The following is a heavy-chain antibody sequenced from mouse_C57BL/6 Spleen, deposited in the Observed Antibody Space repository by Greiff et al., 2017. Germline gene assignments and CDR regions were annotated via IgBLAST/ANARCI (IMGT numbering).Heavy chain of an antibody. CDR1: GYTFTDYE. V-gene: IGHV1-15*01. D-gene: IGHD1-1*01. CDR2: IDPETGGT. CDR3: TRGNYYGSSSAWFAY. J-gene: IGHJ3*01. Sequence: QVQLQQSGAELVRPGASVTLSCKASGYTFTDYEMHWVKQTPVHGLEWIGAIDPETGGTAYNQKVKGKAILTADKSSSTAYMELRSLTSEDSAVYYCTRGNYYGSSSAWFAYWGQGTLVTVSA.